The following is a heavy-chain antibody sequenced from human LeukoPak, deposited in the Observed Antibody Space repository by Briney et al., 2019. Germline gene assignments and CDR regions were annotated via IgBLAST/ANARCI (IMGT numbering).Heavy chain of an antibody. D-gene: IGHD5-18*01. CDR3: ARGSYGYYPLDY. J-gene: IGHJ4*02. Sequence: SETLSLTCAVSGGSISSGGYSWSWIRQPPGKGLEWIGYIYHSGSTYYNPSVKSRVTISVDTSKNQFSLKLSSVTAADTAVYYCARGSYGYYPLDYWGQGTLVTVSS. CDR2: IYHSGST. V-gene: IGHV4-30-2*01. CDR1: GGSISSGGYS.